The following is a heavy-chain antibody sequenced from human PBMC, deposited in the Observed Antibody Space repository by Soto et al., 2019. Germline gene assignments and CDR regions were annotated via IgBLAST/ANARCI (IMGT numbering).Heavy chain of an antibody. J-gene: IGHJ4*02. V-gene: IGHV3-9*01. CDR3: AKDGGVGRHGYFFDH. CDR1: AFTLDDYA. CDR2: ITWKSGNI. Sequence: HPGGSLRLPCAASAFTLDDYAMHWVRQAPGKGLEWVSGITWKSGNIAYADPVQGRFSISRDNAKNSLYLQMNSLRAEDTALYYCAKDGGVGRHGYFFDHWGQGPLGAVSS. D-gene: IGHD2-21*01.